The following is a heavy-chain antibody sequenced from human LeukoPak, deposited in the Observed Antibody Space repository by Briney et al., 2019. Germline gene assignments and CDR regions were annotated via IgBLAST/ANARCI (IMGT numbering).Heavy chain of an antibody. J-gene: IGHJ3*02. CDR1: GGSISSGTYY. V-gene: IGHV4-39*07. D-gene: IGHD1-26*01. Sequence: SETLSLTCTVPGGSISSGTYYGGWIRQPPGTGLEGIGSFYYSGNTYYNPSLKSRVSISVDTSKNQFSLKLSSVTAADTAVYYCTRDTVGATLPGVFDIWGQGTMVTVSS. CDR3: TRDTVGATLPGVFDI. CDR2: FYYSGNT.